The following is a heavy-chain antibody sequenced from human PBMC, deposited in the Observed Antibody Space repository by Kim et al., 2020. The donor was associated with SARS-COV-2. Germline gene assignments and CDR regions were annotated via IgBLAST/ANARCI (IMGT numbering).Heavy chain of an antibody. CDR2: ISYDGSNK. Sequence: GGSLRLSCAASGFTFSSYAMHWVRQAPGKGLEWVAVISYDGSNKYYADSVKGRFTISRDNSKNTLYLQMNSLRAEDTAVYYCARDAGYSSGWPYWYFDLWGRGTLVTVSS. CDR3: ARDAGYSSGWPYWYFDL. J-gene: IGHJ2*01. CDR1: GFTFSSYA. D-gene: IGHD6-19*01. V-gene: IGHV3-30*04.